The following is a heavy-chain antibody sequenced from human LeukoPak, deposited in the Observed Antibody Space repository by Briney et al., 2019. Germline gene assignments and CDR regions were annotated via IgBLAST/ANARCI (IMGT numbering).Heavy chain of an antibody. D-gene: IGHD6-6*01. Sequence: SETLSLTCTVSGGSISSYYWSWIRQPPGNGLEWIGYIYYSGSTNYNPSLKSRVTISVDTSKNQFSLKLSSVTAADTAVYYCAREYSSSSVNDAFDIWGQGTMVTVSS. CDR2: IYYSGST. J-gene: IGHJ3*02. V-gene: IGHV4-59*01. CDR1: GGSISSYY. CDR3: AREYSSSSVNDAFDI.